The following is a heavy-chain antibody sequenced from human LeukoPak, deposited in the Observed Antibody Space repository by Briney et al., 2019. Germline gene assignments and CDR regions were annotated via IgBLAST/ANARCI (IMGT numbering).Heavy chain of an antibody. CDR3: ASRKLGNDY. J-gene: IGHJ4*02. V-gene: IGHV4-61*05. Sequence: SETLSLTCTVSGGSITSSSYYWGWIRQPPGKGLEWIGYIYHTGSTSYSPSLKSRVTISADTSQNQFSLKLSSVTAADTAVYYCASRKLGNDYWGQGTLVTVSS. D-gene: IGHD7-27*01. CDR1: GGSITSSSYY. CDR2: IYHTGST.